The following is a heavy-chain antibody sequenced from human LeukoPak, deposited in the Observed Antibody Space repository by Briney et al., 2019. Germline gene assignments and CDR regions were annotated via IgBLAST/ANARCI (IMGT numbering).Heavy chain of an antibody. V-gene: IGHV5-51*01. J-gene: IGHJ4*02. CDR2: IYPGDSDT. Sequence: GESLKISCQASGYHFTTYWISWVRQMPAKGLELMGIIYPGDSDTRYSPSFQGQVTISADKSIHPAYLQWNTLQASDSAIYYCARHSGSLSWGQGTLVTVSS. CDR1: GYHFTTYW. D-gene: IGHD3-10*01. CDR3: ARHSGSLS.